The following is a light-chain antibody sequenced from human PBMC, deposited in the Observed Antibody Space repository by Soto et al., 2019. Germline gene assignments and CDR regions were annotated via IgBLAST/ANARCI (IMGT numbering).Light chain of an antibody. Sequence: DIVMTQSPDSLAVSLGERATINCKSSQSVLYSSSNKNYLAWYQQNPGQPPRLLIYWASTRESGVPDRFSGSGSGTDFTLTISSLQAEDVAVYYCQQYYSIPWTFGQGTKVDIK. CDR1: QSVLYSSSNKNY. CDR3: QQYYSIPWT. J-gene: IGKJ1*01. V-gene: IGKV4-1*01. CDR2: WAS.